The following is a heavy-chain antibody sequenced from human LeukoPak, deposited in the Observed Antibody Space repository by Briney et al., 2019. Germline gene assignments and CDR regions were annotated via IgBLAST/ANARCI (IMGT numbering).Heavy chain of an antibody. CDR2: INHSGST. V-gene: IGHV4-34*01. D-gene: IGHD2-2*01. CDR1: GGSFSGYY. J-gene: IGHJ6*03. Sequence: KPSETLSLTCAVYGGSFSGYYWSWIRQPPGKGLEWIGEINHSGSTNYNPSLKSRVTISVDTSKNQFSLKLSSVTAADTALYYCAKDATAVPGTVYMDVWGKGTTVTISS. CDR3: AKDATAVPGTVYMDV.